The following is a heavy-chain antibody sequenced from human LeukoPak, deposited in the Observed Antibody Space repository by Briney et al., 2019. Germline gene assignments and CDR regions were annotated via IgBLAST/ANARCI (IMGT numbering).Heavy chain of an antibody. Sequence: PGGSLRLSCAASGFTFSSYGMHWVRQAPGKGLEWVAAIWYDGSNKYYADSVKGRFTISRDNSKNTLYLQMNSLRAEDTAVYYCAREATRGAFDIWGQGTMVTVSS. CDR3: AREATRGAFDI. J-gene: IGHJ3*02. D-gene: IGHD1-26*01. CDR1: GFTFSSYG. V-gene: IGHV3-33*01. CDR2: IWYDGSNK.